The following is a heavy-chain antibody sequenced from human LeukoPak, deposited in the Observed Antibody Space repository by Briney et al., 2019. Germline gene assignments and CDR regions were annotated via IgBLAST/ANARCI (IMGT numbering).Heavy chain of an antibody. CDR1: GFTVSSNY. J-gene: IGHJ4*02. CDR2: IYSGGST. D-gene: IGHD2-8*01. V-gene: IGHV3-53*01. CDR3: AREGIVPPNYFDY. Sequence: GGSLRLSCAASGFTVSSNYMSWVRQAPGKGLEWVSGIYSGGSTYYADSVKGRFTISRDNSKNTLYLQMNSLRAEDTAVYYCAREGIVPPNYFDYWGQGTLVTVSS.